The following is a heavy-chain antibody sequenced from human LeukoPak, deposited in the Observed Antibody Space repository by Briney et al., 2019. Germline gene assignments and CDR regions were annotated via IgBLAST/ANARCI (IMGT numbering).Heavy chain of an antibody. Sequence: SETLSLTSAVYGGSFSGYYWSWIRQPPGKGLEWIGEINHSGSTNYNPSLKSRVTISVDTSKNQFSLKLSSVTAADTAVYYCARRHCSSTSCPNWFDPWGQGTLVTVSS. CDR3: ARRHCSSTSCPNWFDP. V-gene: IGHV4-34*01. CDR1: GGSFSGYY. D-gene: IGHD2-2*01. CDR2: INHSGST. J-gene: IGHJ5*02.